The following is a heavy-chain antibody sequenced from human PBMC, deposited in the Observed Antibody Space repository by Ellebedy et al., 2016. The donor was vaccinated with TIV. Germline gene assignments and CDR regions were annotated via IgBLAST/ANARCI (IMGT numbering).Heavy chain of an antibody. CDR1: GYTFTTYG. D-gene: IGHD4-11*01. Sequence: ASVKVSXXASGYTFTTYGISWVRQAPGQGLEWMGWISTYNGNTNYAQKLQGRVTVTTDTSTSTAYMEVRSLISDDTAVYYCARETVYSNSKEFDYWGQGTLVTVSS. J-gene: IGHJ4*02. V-gene: IGHV1-18*01. CDR2: ISTYNGNT. CDR3: ARETVYSNSKEFDY.